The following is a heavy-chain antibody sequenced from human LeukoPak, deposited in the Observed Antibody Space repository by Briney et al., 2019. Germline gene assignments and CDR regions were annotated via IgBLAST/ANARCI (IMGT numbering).Heavy chain of an antibody. CDR1: GYSISSGFY. V-gene: IGHV4-38-2*02. Sequence: SETLSLTCTVSGYSISSGFYWGWIRQPPGECLEWIGTIFHSGSTYYNPSLENRLTISVDTSRNQFSLKLNSVTAADTAVYYCARDTRGYNYGTAGGVDYWGQGTLVTVSS. CDR3: ARDTRGYNYGTAGGVDY. CDR2: IFHSGST. D-gene: IGHD5-18*01. J-gene: IGHJ4*02.